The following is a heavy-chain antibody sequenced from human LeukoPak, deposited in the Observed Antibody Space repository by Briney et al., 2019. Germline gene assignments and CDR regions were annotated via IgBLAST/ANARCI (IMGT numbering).Heavy chain of an antibody. V-gene: IGHV4-59*10. Sequence: PSETLSLTCAVYGGSFSGYYWSWIRQPAGKGLEWIGRIYTSGSTNYNPSLKSRVTMSVDTSKNQFSLKLSSVTAADTAVYYCARVNQYSSSNRLGRDVWGKGTTVTVSS. CDR3: ARVNQYSSSNRLGRDV. CDR2: IYTSGST. J-gene: IGHJ6*04. D-gene: IGHD6-6*01. CDR1: GGSFSGYY.